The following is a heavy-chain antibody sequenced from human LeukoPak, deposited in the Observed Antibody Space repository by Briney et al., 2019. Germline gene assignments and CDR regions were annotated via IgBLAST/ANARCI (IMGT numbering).Heavy chain of an antibody. V-gene: IGHV1-18*01. CDR3: ARHYCGGDCYLYYYYGMDV. J-gene: IGHJ6*02. CDR1: GYTFTSYG. CDR2: ISAYNGNT. Sequence: ASVKVSCKASGYTFTSYGISWVRQAPGQGLEWMEWISAYNGNTNYAQKLQGRVTMTTDTSTSTAYMELRSLRSDDTAVYYCARHYCGGDCYLYYYYGMDVWGQGTTVTVSS. D-gene: IGHD2-21*02.